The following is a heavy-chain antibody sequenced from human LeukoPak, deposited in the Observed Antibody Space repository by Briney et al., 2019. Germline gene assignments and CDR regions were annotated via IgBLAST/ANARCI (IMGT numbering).Heavy chain of an antibody. J-gene: IGHJ3*02. CDR3: ARSPWLQSPHYDAFDI. CDR2: INHSGSA. V-gene: IGHV4-34*01. CDR1: GLTLNNHW. Sequence: GSLRLSCAASGLTLNNHWMHWVRQAPGKGLEWIGEINHSGSANYNPSLKSRVTISVDTSKNQFSLKLSSVTAADTAVYYCARSPWLQSPHYDAFDIWGQGTMVTVSS. D-gene: IGHD5-24*01.